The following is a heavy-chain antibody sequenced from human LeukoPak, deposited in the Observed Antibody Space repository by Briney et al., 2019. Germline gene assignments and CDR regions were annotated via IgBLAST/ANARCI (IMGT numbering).Heavy chain of an antibody. V-gene: IGHV3-21*06. D-gene: IGHD6-19*01. Sequence: GGSLRLSCAASGFTFSSYSMNWVRQAPGKGLEWVSYINWGSNHIYYADEVQGRFTISRDNAKNSLYLQMNSLRAEDTAIYYCARDNSGWSRDYWGQGTLVTVSS. CDR1: GFTFSSYS. CDR2: INWGSNHI. J-gene: IGHJ4*02. CDR3: ARDNSGWSRDY.